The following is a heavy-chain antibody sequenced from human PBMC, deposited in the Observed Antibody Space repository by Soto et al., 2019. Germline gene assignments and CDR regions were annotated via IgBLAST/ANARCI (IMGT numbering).Heavy chain of an antibody. CDR2: IIPLFGTA. Sequence: QVQLVQSGAEVKKPGSSVKVSCKASGGTFSSFGFNWVRQAPGQGLEWMGGIIPLFGTANYAEKFQGRVTISAEEGTSTASMELIGLRSEDTAIYYCARDRSMDGYNSRSFDYWCQGTLVTVS. CDR1: GGTFSSFG. J-gene: IGHJ4*02. V-gene: IGHV1-69*01. D-gene: IGHD5-12*01. CDR3: ARDRSMDGYNSRSFDY.